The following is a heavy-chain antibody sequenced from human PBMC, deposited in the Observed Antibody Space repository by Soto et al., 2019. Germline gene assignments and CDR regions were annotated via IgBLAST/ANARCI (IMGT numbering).Heavy chain of an antibody. CDR2: IVVGVGNT. V-gene: IGHV1-58*01. Sequence: ASVNVSCKASGFTFTSSAVQWVRQARGQRLEWIGWIVVGVGNTNYAQKFQERVTITRDMSKSTAYMELSSLRSEDTAVYYCAAGEGILGALRHLWLDPIRDLYYYGMDVWGQGTTVTAPQ. CDR3: AAGEGILGALRHLWLDPIRDLYYYGMDV. J-gene: IGHJ6*01. D-gene: IGHD5-18*01. CDR1: GFTFTSSA.